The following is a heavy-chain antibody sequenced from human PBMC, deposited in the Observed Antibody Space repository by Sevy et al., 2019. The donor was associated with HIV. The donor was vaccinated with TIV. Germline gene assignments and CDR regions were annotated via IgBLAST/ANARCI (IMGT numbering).Heavy chain of an antibody. CDR1: GFTFSSYA. J-gene: IGHJ4*02. Sequence: GGSLRLSCAASGFTFSSYAMSWVRQAPGKGLEWVSAISGSGGSTYYADSVKGRSTISRDNSKNTLYLQMNSLRAEDTAVYYCAKAQDFWSGYQYFDYWGQGTLVTVSS. CDR2: ISGSGGST. D-gene: IGHD3-3*01. V-gene: IGHV3-23*01. CDR3: AKAQDFWSGYQYFDY.